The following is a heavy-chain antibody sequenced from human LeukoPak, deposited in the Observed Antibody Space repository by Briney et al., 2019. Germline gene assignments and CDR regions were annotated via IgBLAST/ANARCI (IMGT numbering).Heavy chain of an antibody. Sequence: GGSLRLSCAASGFTFSTFAMNWVRQPPGKGLEWVSSIFPSGGEIHYADSVRGRFTTSRDNSKSILSLQMNSLRAEDTAIYYCATYRQVLLPFQSWGQGTLVTVSS. CDR1: GFTFSTFA. V-gene: IGHV3-23*01. CDR3: ATYRQVLLPFQS. D-gene: IGHD5-18*01. J-gene: IGHJ4*02. CDR2: IFPSGGEI.